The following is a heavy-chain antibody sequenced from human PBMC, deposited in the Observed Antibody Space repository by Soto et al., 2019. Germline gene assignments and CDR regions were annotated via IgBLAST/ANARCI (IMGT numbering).Heavy chain of an antibody. CDR1: GGSFSGYY. V-gene: IGHV4-34*01. Sequence: SETLSLTCAVYGGSFSGYYWSWIRQPPGKGLEWIGEINHSVSTNYNPSLKSRVTISVDTSKNQFSLKLSSVTAADTAVYYCARGRSSGWRTRFDPWGQGTLVTVSS. CDR2: INHSVST. CDR3: ARGRSSGWRTRFDP. J-gene: IGHJ5*02. D-gene: IGHD6-19*01.